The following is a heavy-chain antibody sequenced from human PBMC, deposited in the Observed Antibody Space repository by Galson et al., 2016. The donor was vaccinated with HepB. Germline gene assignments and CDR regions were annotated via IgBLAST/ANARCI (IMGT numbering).Heavy chain of an antibody. V-gene: IGHV3-11*06. D-gene: IGHD3-3*01. CDR2: ISGSGSYT. CDR3: ARADTILGVVIIAGGGDYFDCFDY. CDR1: GFAFSDYY. J-gene: IGHJ4*02. Sequence: SLRLSCAASGFAFSDYYMSWIRPAPGKGLEWVSYISGSGSYTSYADSVRGRFTISRDNAKNSLFLQMNSLRADATAVYYCARADTILGVVIIAGGGDYFDCFDYWGQGTLVTVSS.